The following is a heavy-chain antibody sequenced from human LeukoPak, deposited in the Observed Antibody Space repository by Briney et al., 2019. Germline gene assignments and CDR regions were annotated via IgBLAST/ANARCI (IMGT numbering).Heavy chain of an antibody. CDR3: ASTGYSSSWYGVFDY. J-gene: IGHJ4*02. CDR2: INAGNHNT. V-gene: IGHV1-3*01. D-gene: IGHD6-13*01. Sequence: ASVKVSCKASGYTFTSYATHWVRQVPGQRLEWMGWINAGNHNTKYSQKFQGRVTITRDTSASTAYMELSSLRSEDTAVYYCASTGYSSSWYGVFDYWGQGTLVTVSS. CDR1: GYTFTSYA.